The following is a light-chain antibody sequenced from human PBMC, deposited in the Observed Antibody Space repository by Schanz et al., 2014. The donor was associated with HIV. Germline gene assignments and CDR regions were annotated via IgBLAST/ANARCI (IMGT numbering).Light chain of an antibody. V-gene: IGKV3-20*01. CDR1: QSVSSY. CDR2: GAS. CDR3: HQCGPSPCS. Sequence: EIVLTQSPATLSLSPGDRATLSCRASQSVSSYLAWYQQKPGQAPRLLIYGASSRATGIPDRFSGSGSGTDFTLTISRLEPEDFAVYYCHQCGPSPCSFGQGTKLEIK. J-gene: IGKJ2*02.